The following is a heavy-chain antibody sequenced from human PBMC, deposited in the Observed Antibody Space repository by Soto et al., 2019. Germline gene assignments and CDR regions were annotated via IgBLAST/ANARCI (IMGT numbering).Heavy chain of an antibody. D-gene: IGHD6-13*01. V-gene: IGHV3-30*01. Sequence: QVHLVESGGGVVQPGRSLRLSCAASGFTFRSYAMDWVRQAPGKGLEWVAVISYDGTNKYYADSVKGRFTISRDNSKNTLSRQMNSLRAEDTAVYYCARGDSNSWSDYWGQGTLVTVSS. J-gene: IGHJ4*02. CDR2: ISYDGTNK. CDR1: GFTFRSYA. CDR3: ARGDSNSWSDY.